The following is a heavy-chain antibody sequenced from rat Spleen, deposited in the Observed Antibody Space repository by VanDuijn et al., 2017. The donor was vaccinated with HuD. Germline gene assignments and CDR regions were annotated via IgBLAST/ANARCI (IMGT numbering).Heavy chain of an antibody. J-gene: IGHJ4*01. CDR2: ITTSGGHT. Sequence: VLPGRSTKLSCVASGFTFSNYYMAWVRQAPTKGLEWVASITTSGGHTYYRDSVKGRFTVSRDNTKSTLYLQMDSLRSEDTATYYCGRHAGYYSGDYVLDAWGQGASVTVSS. CDR3: GRHAGYYSGDYVLDA. V-gene: IGHV5-25*01. CDR1: GFTFSNYY. D-gene: IGHD1-1*01.